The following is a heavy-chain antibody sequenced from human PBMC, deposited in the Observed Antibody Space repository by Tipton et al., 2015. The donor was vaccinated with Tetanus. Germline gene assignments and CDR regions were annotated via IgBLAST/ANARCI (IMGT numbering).Heavy chain of an antibody. Sequence: TLSLTCSVSGASISSGGYFWNWIRHRPGKGLEWIEYIYYSGSTFYNPSLKSRVNISVDTSKNQFSLRLTSVTAADTAVYYCARDQGGGRVARLNWFGPWGQGTLVTVSS. CDR2: IYYSGST. D-gene: IGHD3-16*01. J-gene: IGHJ5*02. CDR1: GASISSGGYF. CDR3: ARDQGGGRVARLNWFGP. V-gene: IGHV4-31*03.